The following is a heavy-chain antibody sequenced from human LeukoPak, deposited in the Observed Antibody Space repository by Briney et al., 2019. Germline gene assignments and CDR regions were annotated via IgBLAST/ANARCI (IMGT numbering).Heavy chain of an antibody. CDR1: GFTLSTYS. V-gene: IGHV3-48*04. D-gene: IGHD3-10*01. CDR3: AREYYGHSFDF. Sequence: GGSLRLSCAASGFTLSTYSMNWVRQAPGKGLECVASITSSGTTMYYADSVKGRFTISRDNAKNSLSLQMNSLRAEDTAVYYCAREYYGHSFDFWGQGTLVTVSS. J-gene: IGHJ4*02. CDR2: ITSSGTTM.